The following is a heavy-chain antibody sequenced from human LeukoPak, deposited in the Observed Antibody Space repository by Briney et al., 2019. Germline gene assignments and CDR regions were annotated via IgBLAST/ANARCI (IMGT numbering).Heavy chain of an antibody. D-gene: IGHD5-24*01. J-gene: IGHJ6*02. CDR1: GYTFTSYG. CDR2: ISTYNGNT. V-gene: IGHV1-18*01. CDR3: ARSPDRDGYTFAGYGMDV. Sequence: ASVKVSCKASGYTFTSYGISWVRQAPGQGLEWMGWISTYNGNTNYAQKLQGRVTMTTDTSTSTAYMELRSLRSDNTAVYYCARSPDRDGYTFAGYGMDVWGQGTTVTVSS.